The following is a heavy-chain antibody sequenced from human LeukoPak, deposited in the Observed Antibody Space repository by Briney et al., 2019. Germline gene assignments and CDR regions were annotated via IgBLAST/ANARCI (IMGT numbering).Heavy chain of an antibody. CDR1: GFTFSSYA. J-gene: IGHJ4*02. D-gene: IGHD6-13*01. CDR3: ARYIAEAADFDY. V-gene: IGHV3-30-3*01. CDR2: ISYDGSNK. Sequence: GGSLRLSCAASGFTFSSYAMHWVRQAPGKGLEWVAVISYDGSNKYYADSVKGRFTISRDNSKNTLYLQMNSLRAEDTALYYCARYIAEAADFDYWGQGTLVTVSS.